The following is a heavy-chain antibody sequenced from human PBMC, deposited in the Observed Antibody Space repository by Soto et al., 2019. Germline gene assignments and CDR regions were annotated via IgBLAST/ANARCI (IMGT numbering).Heavy chain of an antibody. J-gene: IGHJ4*02. D-gene: IGHD6-13*01. CDR2: INHSGST. Sequence: SETLSLTCAVYGGSFSGYYWSWIRQPPGKGLEWIGEINHSGSTNYNPSLKSRVTISVDTSKNQFSLKLSSVTAADTAVYYCAGRFIAAAGNYRGQGPLVTVS. CDR3: AGRFIAAAGNY. V-gene: IGHV4-34*01. CDR1: GGSFSGYY.